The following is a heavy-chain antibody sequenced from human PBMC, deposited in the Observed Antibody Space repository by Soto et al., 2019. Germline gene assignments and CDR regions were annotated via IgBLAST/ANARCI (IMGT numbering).Heavy chain of an antibody. Sequence: EVQLLQSGGGLVQPGGSLRLSCAASGFTFSSHAMSWVRRVSGKGLDWVSAISGSGGNIYYADSVKGRFTISRDNSRNTLYMKMSSRRAEDTAVYYCEQDRTAAGDWYFDLWGRGTLVTVSS. CDR3: EQDRTAAGDWYFDL. CDR1: GFTFSSHA. CDR2: ISGSGGNI. D-gene: IGHD6-25*01. J-gene: IGHJ2*01. V-gene: IGHV3-23*01.